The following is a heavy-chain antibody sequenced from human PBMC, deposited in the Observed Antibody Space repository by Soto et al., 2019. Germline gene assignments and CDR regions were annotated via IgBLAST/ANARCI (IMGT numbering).Heavy chain of an antibody. CDR2: ISYDGSNK. J-gene: IGHJ5*02. D-gene: IGHD3-10*01. Sequence: PGGSLRLSCAACGFTFSSYAMHWVRQAPGKGLEWVAVISYDGSNKYYADSVKGRFTISRDNSKNTLYLQMNSLRAEDTAVYYCARDLPNYYGSGSYFNWFDPWGQGTLVTVSS. V-gene: IGHV3-30-3*01. CDR3: ARDLPNYYGSGSYFNWFDP. CDR1: GFTFSSYA.